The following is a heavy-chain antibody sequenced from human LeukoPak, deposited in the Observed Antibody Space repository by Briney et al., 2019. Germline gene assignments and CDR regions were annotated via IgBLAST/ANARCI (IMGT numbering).Heavy chain of an antibody. CDR3: TTWGGSYGIY. CDR1: GFTFSSYS. CDR2: ISSSSSTI. Sequence: TGGSLRLSCAASGFTFSSYSMNWVRKAPGKGLEWVSYISSSSSTIYYADSVKGRFTISRDNAKNSLYLQMNSLRAEDTAVYYCTTWGGSYGIYWGQGTLVTVSS. D-gene: IGHD3-10*01. J-gene: IGHJ4*02. V-gene: IGHV3-48*01.